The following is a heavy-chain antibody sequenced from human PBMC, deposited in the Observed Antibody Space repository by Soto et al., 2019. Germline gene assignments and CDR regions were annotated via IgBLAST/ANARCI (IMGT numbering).Heavy chain of an antibody. V-gene: IGHV1-46*03. D-gene: IGHD2-15*01. CDR2: INPSGGST. J-gene: IGHJ2*01. CDR1: GYTFTSYY. Sequence: ASGKVSCKASGYTFTSYYMHWVRQAPGRGLEWMGIINPSGGSTSYAQKFQGRVTMTRDTSTSTVYMELSSLRSEDTAVYYCARDRTNVVLVAATFYFDLWGRGTLVTVSS. CDR3: ARDRTNVVLVAATFYFDL.